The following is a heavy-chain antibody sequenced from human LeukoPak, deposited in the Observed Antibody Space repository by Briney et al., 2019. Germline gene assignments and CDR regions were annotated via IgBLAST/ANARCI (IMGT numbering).Heavy chain of an antibody. D-gene: IGHD6-13*01. Sequence: SETLSLTCTVSGGSISSYYWSWIRQPPGKGLEWIGYIYYSGSTNYNPSLKSRVTISVDTSKNQFSLKLSSVTAADTAVYYCARERRRAAADHYFDYWGQGTLVTVSS. CDR2: IYYSGST. CDR3: ARERRRAAADHYFDY. J-gene: IGHJ4*02. V-gene: IGHV4-59*12. CDR1: GGSISSYY.